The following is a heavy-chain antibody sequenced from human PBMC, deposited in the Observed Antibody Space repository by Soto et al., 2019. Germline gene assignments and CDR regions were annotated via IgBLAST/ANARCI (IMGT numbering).Heavy chain of an antibody. V-gene: IGHV4-59*01. J-gene: IGHJ6*02. CDR1: GGSISSYY. D-gene: IGHD4-17*01. CDR3: ARAGLDYGDSRGGMDV. CDR2: IYYSGST. Sequence: QVQLQESGPGLVKPSETLSLTCTVSGGSISSYYWSWIRQPPGKGLEWIGYIYYSGSTNYNPSLKSRVTISVDTSKNQFSLKLSSVTAADTAVYYCARAGLDYGDSRGGMDVWGQGTTVTVSS.